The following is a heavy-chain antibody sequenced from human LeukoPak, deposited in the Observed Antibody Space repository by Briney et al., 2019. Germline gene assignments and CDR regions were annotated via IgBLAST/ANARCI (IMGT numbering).Heavy chain of an antibody. J-gene: IGHJ4*02. D-gene: IGHD1-7*01. CDR3: ARVLLAGTTDY. Sequence: GGSLRLSCAASGFTVSSNYMSWVRQAPGKGLEWVSVIYSGGSTYYADSVKGRFTISRDNSKNTLYLQMNSLRAEDTAVYYCARVLLAGTTDYWGQGTLVTVSS. V-gene: IGHV3-53*01. CDR2: IYSGGST. CDR1: GFTVSSNY.